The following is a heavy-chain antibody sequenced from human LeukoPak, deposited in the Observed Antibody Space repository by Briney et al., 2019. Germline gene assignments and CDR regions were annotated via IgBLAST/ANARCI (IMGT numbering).Heavy chain of an antibody. Sequence: PGGSLRLSCAASGFTFSSYWMSWVRQAPGKGLEWVANIKQDGSEKNYVDSVKGRFTISRDNAKNSLYLQMNSLRTEDTALYYCAKDGLGIAARPDRPRYGMDVWGQGTTVTVSS. CDR3: AKDGLGIAARPDRPRYGMDV. CDR1: GFTFSSYW. CDR2: IKQDGSEK. D-gene: IGHD6-6*01. V-gene: IGHV3-7*05. J-gene: IGHJ6*02.